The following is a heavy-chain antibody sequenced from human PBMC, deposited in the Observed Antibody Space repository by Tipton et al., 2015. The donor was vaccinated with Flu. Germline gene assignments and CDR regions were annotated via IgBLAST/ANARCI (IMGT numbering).Heavy chain of an antibody. CDR1: GFTFSSYE. J-gene: IGHJ4*02. V-gene: IGHV3-48*03. CDR2: ISSSGNTI. Sequence: SLRLSCAASGFTFSSYEMNWVRQAPGKGLEWLSYISSSGNTISYADSVRGRFTISRDNTKKSLSLQLNSLRAEDTAIYYCATLTGDDYWGQGILVTVSS. D-gene: IGHD7-27*01. CDR3: ATLTGDDY.